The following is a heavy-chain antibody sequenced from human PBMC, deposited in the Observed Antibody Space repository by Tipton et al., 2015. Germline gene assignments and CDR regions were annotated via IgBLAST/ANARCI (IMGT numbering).Heavy chain of an antibody. V-gene: IGHV3-53*01. J-gene: IGHJ4*02. CDR3: ARGWPDYGGNTRPFDS. D-gene: IGHD4-23*01. CDR1: GFTVSSDY. Sequence: QLVQSGGGLIQPGGSLRLSCAASGFTVSSDYMSWVRQAPGKGLEWVSVTRGSGAGTHYADSVKGRFTISRDNSKNTLYLHMNSLRAEDTALYYCARGWPDYGGNTRPFDSWGQGTLVTVSS. CDR2: TRGSGAGT.